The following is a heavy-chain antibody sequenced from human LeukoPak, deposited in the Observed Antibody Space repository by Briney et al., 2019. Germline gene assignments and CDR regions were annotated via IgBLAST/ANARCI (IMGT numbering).Heavy chain of an antibody. V-gene: IGHV3-66*01. CDR3: ARDKFRGYFDY. J-gene: IGHJ4*02. Sequence: GGSRGLPWAASEFTVITNYMTWVRQAPGKGLEWVSAIYSGGTTYYADSVKGRFTISRDTSKNTLYLQMNSLRAEDTAVYYCARDKFRGYFDYWGQGTLVTVSS. CDR2: IYSGGTT. D-gene: IGHD3-10*01. CDR1: EFTVITNY.